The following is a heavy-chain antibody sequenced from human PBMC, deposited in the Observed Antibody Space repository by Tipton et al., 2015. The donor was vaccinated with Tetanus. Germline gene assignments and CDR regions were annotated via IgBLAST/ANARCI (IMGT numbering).Heavy chain of an antibody. CDR2: IIPIFGTA. D-gene: IGHD5-24*01. J-gene: IGHJ6*02. Sequence: QVQLVQSGAEVKKPGSSVKVSCKASGGTFSSYAISWVRQAPGQGLEWMGGIIPIFGTANYAQKFQGRVTITADESTSTAYMELSSLRSEDTAVYYCARSSGDGYGSGSYGMAVWGQGTTVTVSS. V-gene: IGHV1-69*01. CDR3: ARSSGDGYGSGSYGMAV. CDR1: GGTFSSYA.